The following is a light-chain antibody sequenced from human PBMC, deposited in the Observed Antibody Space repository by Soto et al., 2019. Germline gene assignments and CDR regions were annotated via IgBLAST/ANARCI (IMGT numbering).Light chain of an antibody. J-gene: IGKJ4*01. V-gene: IGKV3-15*01. Sequence: EIVMTQSPATLSVSPGERATLSCRASQSITGNLTWYQQKPCQAPRLLIYDASTRATGIPARFSGSGSGTEFTLTISSLQSEDFAVYYCQPYNNWPLTFGGGTKVESK. CDR2: DAS. CDR1: QSITGN. CDR3: QPYNNWPLT.